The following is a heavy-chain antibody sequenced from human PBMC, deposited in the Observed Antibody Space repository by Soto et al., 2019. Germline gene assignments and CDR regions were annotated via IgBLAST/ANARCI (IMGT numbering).Heavy chain of an antibody. Sequence: WGSLRLSCAASGFTFSSYWMHWVRQAPGKGLVWVSRINSDGSSTSYADSVKGRFTISRDNAKNTLYLQMNSLRAEDTAVYYCAREGRGDTAMGDKTGFYYYGMDVWGQGTTVTVSS. V-gene: IGHV3-74*01. J-gene: IGHJ6*02. CDR2: INSDGSST. CDR1: GFTFSSYW. D-gene: IGHD5-18*01. CDR3: AREGRGDTAMGDKTGFYYYGMDV.